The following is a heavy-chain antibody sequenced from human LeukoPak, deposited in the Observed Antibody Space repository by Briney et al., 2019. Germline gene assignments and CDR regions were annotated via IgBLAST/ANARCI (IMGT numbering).Heavy chain of an antibody. CDR2: ISSDPSHT. Sequence: GGSLRLSCVASGFPFSSVGMNWVRQAPGKGLEWVSYISSDPSHTYYADSVRGRFTISRDNAKHSLYLQMDNLRTEDTAMYYCARDPDYYDSRVVDFWGQGTLVTVSS. CDR1: GFPFSSVG. CDR3: ARDPDYYDSRVVDF. V-gene: IGHV3-21*01. J-gene: IGHJ4*02. D-gene: IGHD3-22*01.